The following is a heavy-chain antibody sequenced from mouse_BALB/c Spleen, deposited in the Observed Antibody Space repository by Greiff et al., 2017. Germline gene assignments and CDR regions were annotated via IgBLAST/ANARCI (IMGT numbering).Heavy chain of an antibody. D-gene: IGHD2-1*01. J-gene: IGHJ4*01. CDR3: ARSKSGNYDYYAMDY. Sequence: EVKLVESGGGLMQPGGSRKLSCAASGFTFSSFGMHWVRQAPEKGLEWVAYISSGSSTIYYADTVKGRFTISRDNPKNTLFLQMTSLRSEDTAMYYCARSKSGNYDYYAMDYWGQGTSVTVSS. V-gene: IGHV5-17*02. CDR2: ISSGSSTI. CDR1: GFTFSSFG.